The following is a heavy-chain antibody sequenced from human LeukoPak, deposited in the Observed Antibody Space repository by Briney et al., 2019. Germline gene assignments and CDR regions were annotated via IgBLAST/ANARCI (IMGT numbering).Heavy chain of an antibody. CDR2: IYTSGST. Sequence: SETLSLNCTVSGGSSNNYYWSWIRQSAGKGLEWIGRIYTSGSTNYNPSLKSRVSMSVDTSKNQFSLRLRSVTAADTAVYYCARESGYYYDTSGYTFDYWGQGILVTVSS. V-gene: IGHV4-4*07. J-gene: IGHJ4*02. CDR3: ARESGYYYDTSGYTFDY. D-gene: IGHD3-22*01. CDR1: GGSSNNYY.